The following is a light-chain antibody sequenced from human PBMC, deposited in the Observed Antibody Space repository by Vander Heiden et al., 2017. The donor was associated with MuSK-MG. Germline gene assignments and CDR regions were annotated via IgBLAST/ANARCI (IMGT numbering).Light chain of an antibody. CDR2: EVS. J-gene: IGLJ1*01. V-gene: IGLV2-23*02. CDR3: CSFAATTTYV. Sequence: GQSITISCTGTSSDVGSYNLVSWYQQHPGKAPKLVIYEVSTRPSGVSNRFSSSKSGNTASLTISGLQAEDEADYFCCSFAATTTYVFGSGTKVTVL. CDR1: SSDVGSYNL.